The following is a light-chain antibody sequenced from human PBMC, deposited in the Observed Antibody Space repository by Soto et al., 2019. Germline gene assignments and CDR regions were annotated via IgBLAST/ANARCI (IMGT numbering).Light chain of an antibody. Sequence: EIVLTQSPATLSLSPGERAILSCRASQSVISNLAWYQQKPGQAPRLLISATSTRATGIPARFSGSGSGTEFTLTISSLESEDFALYFCHQYDHWPLTFGRGTKVDIK. CDR3: HQYDHWPLT. CDR1: QSVISN. CDR2: ATS. J-gene: IGKJ4*01. V-gene: IGKV3D-15*01.